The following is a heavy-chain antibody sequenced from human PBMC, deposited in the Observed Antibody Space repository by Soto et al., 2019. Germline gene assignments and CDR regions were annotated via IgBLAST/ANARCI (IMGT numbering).Heavy chain of an antibody. CDR3: ARDPVPVYDFWSGHFGMDV. J-gene: IGHJ6*02. CDR2: IYYSGTT. CDR1: GGSVSSSGHY. D-gene: IGHD3-3*01. Sequence: SETLSLTCTVSGGSVSSSGHYWNWIRQPPGKGLEWIGYIYYSGTTNYNPSLKSRVTISVDTSKNQFSLTLTSVTAADTAMYYCARDPVPVYDFWSGHFGMDVWGQGTTVTVSS. V-gene: IGHV4-61*08.